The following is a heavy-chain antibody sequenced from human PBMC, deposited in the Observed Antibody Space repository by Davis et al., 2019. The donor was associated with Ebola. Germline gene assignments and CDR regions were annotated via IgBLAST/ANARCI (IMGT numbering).Heavy chain of an antibody. CDR2: ISAYNGNT. CDR3: ARDLSGVVVPAAIPDY. V-gene: IGHV1-18*01. CDR1: GYTFTSYG. Sequence: ASVKVSCKASGYTFTSYGISWVRQAPGQGLEWMGWISAYNGNTNYAQKLQGRVTMTTDTSTSTAYMELRSLRSDDTAVYYCARDLSGVVVPAAIPDYWGQGTLVTVSS. J-gene: IGHJ4*02. D-gene: IGHD2-2*02.